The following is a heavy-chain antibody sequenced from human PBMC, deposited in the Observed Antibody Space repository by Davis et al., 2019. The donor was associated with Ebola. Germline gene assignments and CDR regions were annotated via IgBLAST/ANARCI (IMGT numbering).Heavy chain of an antibody. CDR1: GGSISSYY. D-gene: IGHD4-11*01. CDR3: ARDRHYSNYGGWDY. CDR2: IYISVTT. J-gene: IGHJ4*02. V-gene: IGHV4-4*07. Sequence: MPSETLSLTCTVSGGSISSYYWSWIRQPAGKGLEWIGRIYISVTTNYNPSLKSRVTMSVDTSKNQFSLKLSSMTAADTAVYYCARDRHYSNYGGWDYWGQGTLVTVSS.